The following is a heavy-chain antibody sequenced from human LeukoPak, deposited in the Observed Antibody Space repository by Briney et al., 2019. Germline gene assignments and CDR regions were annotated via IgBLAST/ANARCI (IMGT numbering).Heavy chain of an antibody. CDR1: GGSISSDNSY. J-gene: IGHJ5*02. D-gene: IGHD3-9*01. CDR3: ARQYYDILTAYYAAGSWFAP. CDR2: IDYSGST. V-gene: IGHV4-31*01. Sequence: PSQTLSLTCTVSGGSISSDNSYWSWIRHHPGKGLEWIGHIDYSGSTYDSPSLKTPVTLPIDTSTTEFSLKLRSVTAADTAVYFCARQYYDILTAYYAAGSWFAPWGQGTLVTVSS.